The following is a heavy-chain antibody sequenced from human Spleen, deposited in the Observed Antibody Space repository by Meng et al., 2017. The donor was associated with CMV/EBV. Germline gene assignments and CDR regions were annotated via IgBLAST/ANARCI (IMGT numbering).Heavy chain of an antibody. CDR3: ARGLYYDILTGYYIPKQFDP. J-gene: IGHJ5*02. Sequence: SETLSLTCTVSGGSVSSGSYYWSWIRQPPGKGLEWIGYFYYSGSTNYNPSLKSRVTISVDTSKNQFSLKLSSVTAADTAVYYCARGLYYDILTGYYIPKQFDPWGQGTLVTVSS. CDR1: GGSVSSGSYY. V-gene: IGHV4-61*01. CDR2: FYYSGST. D-gene: IGHD3-9*01.